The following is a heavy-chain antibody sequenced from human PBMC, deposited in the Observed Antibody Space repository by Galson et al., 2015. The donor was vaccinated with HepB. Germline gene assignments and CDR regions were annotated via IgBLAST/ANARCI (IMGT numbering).Heavy chain of an antibody. J-gene: IGHJ4*02. CDR3: ATANLNDYSNYDVGDY. D-gene: IGHD4-11*01. V-gene: IGHV5-51*03. CDR2: IYPGDSDT. Sequence: QSGAEVKKPGESLKISCKGSGYSFTTYWIGWVRQMPGKGLEWMGIIYPGDSDTRYSPSFQGQVTISADKSISTAYLQWISLKASDTAMYYCATANLNDYSNYDVGDYWGQGTLVTVSS. CDR1: GYSFTTYW.